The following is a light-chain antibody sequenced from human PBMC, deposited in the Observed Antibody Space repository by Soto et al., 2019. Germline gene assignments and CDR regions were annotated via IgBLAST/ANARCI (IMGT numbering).Light chain of an antibody. V-gene: IGKV1-39*01. Sequence: DIQMTQSPSSLSASVGDRVTITCRTSQTIRSSLNWYQQKPGKAPKLLIFAASTLHSGVPSRFSGSGSGTDFTLTITSLQPEDCATYYCQQSYVTPLTFGGGTKVEIK. J-gene: IGKJ4*01. CDR1: QTIRSS. CDR3: QQSYVTPLT. CDR2: AAS.